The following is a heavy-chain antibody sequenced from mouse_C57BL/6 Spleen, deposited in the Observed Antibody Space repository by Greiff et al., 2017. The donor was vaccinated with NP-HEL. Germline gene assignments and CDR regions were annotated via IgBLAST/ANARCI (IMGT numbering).Heavy chain of an antibody. CDR1: GFSLSTFGMG. D-gene: IGHD2-5*01. CDR3: ARMPYYSNYGWYFDV. CDR2: IWWDDDK. Sequence: QVTLKESGPGILQPSQTLSLTCSFSGFSLSTFGMGVGWIRQPSGKGLEWLAHIWWDDDKYYNPALKSRLTISKDTSKNQVFLKIANVDTADTATHYCARMPYYSNYGWYFDVWGTGTTVTVSS. V-gene: IGHV8-8*01. J-gene: IGHJ1*03.